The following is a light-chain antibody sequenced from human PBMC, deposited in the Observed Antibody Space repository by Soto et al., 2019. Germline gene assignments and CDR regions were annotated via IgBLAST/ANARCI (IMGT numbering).Light chain of an antibody. CDR3: QQYNNWPLT. J-gene: IGKJ4*01. Sequence: VLTQSQGTLSLSPGERATLSCRASQSVSSSYLVWHQQKPGQASRLLIYAASRRATGIPDRFSGSGSGTEFTLTISSLQSEDFAVYYCQQYNNWPLTFGGGTQVDIK. CDR1: QSVSSSY. V-gene: IGKV3-20*01. CDR2: AAS.